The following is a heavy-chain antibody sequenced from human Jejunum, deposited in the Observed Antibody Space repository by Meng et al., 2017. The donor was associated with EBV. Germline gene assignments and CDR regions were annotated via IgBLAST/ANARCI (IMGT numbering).Heavy chain of an antibody. V-gene: IGHV3-74*01. CDR1: GSTFSKYG. D-gene: IGHD2-2*01. CDR2: VNGDGGGT. J-gene: IGHJ5*02. Sequence: EVQLVESGGGLVQPGGSLILSCVAAGSTFSKYGTHWVRQAPGKGLVWVSRVNGDGGGTNYADSVKGRFTVSRDNAKNTLYLQMNSLRADDTAVYYCTRTGSPGYCTSTACYALNWYDPWGQGTLVTVSS. CDR3: TRTGSPGYCTSTACYALNWYDP.